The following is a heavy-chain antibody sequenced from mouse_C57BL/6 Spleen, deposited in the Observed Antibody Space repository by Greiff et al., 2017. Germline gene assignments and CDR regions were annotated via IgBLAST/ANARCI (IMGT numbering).Heavy chain of an antibody. V-gene: IGHV1-52*01. CDR1: GYTFTSYW. Sequence: QVQLQQPGAELVRPGSSVKLSCKASGYTFTSYWMHWVKQRPIQGLEWIGNIDPSDSETHYNQKFKDKATLTVDKSSSPAYMQLRSLTSEDSAVYYCARVDGRAMDYWGQGTSVTVSS. CDR3: ARVDGRAMDY. J-gene: IGHJ4*01. D-gene: IGHD1-1*01. CDR2: IDPSDSET.